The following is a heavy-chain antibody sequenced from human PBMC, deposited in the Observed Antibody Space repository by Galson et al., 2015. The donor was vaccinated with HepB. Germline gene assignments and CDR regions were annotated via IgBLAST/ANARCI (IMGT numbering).Heavy chain of an antibody. Sequence: SLRLSCAASGFTFSDYYMSWIRQAPGKGLEWVSYISSSGDFIYYADSVKGRFTISRDNAYHSLYLQMNSLRSEDTAVYYCARESGAVAGTLSFRGTNWFDPWGQGTLVTVSS. V-gene: IGHV3-11*01. CDR1: GFTFSDYY. D-gene: IGHD6-19*01. CDR3: ARESGAVAGTLSFRGTNWFDP. J-gene: IGHJ5*02. CDR2: ISSSGDFI.